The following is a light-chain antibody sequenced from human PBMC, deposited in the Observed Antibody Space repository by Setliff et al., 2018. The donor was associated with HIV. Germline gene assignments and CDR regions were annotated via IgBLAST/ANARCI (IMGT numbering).Light chain of an antibody. CDR1: NTDVGDYKY. CDR3: CSNADTYTSFYV. J-gene: IGLJ1*01. V-gene: IGLV2-11*01. Sequence: QSALTQPRSVSGSPGQPVTISCTGTNTDVGDYKYVPWYQQHPGKAPKLMIYDVTKRPSGVPDRFSGSRSGNTASLTISGLRADDEGDYYCCSNADTYTSFYVFGTGTKVTVL. CDR2: DVT.